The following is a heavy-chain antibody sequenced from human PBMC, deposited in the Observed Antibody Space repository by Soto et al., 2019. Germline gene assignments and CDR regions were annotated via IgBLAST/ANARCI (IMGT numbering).Heavy chain of an antibody. CDR2: INSDGSST. D-gene: IGHD5-18*01. CDR1: GFTFSSHW. V-gene: IGHV3-74*01. J-gene: IGHJ6*02. Sequence: LRLSCAASGFTFSSHWMHWVRQAPGKGLVWVSRINSDGSSTRYADSVKGRFTISRDNANNALYLQMNSLRAEDTAMYYCTRVGVDTTVVDGGYYYYGLDVWGQGTTVTVSS. CDR3: TRVGVDTTVVDGGYYYYGLDV.